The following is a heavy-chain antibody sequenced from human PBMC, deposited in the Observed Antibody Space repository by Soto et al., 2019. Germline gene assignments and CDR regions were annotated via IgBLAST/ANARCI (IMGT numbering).Heavy chain of an antibody. V-gene: IGHV1-18*04. CDR2: ISAYNGNT. CDR3: ARGRYYYDSSGYLRDIDY. Sequence: ASVKVSCKASGYTFTSYGISRVRQAPGQGLEWMGWISAYNGNTNYAQKLQGRVTMTTDTSTSTAYMELRSLRSDDTAVYYCARGRYYYDSSGYLRDIDYWGQGTLVTVSS. D-gene: IGHD3-22*01. CDR1: GYTFTSYG. J-gene: IGHJ4*02.